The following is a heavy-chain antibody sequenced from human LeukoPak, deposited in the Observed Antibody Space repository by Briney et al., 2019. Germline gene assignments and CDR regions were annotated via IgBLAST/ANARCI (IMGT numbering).Heavy chain of an antibody. Sequence: PGGSLRLSCAASGFTFSSYAMSWVRQAPGKGLEWVSAISGSGGSTYYADSVKGRFTISRDNSKNTLYLQMNSLRSEDTAVYYCAKGSVVATISTDYWGQGTLVTVSS. D-gene: IGHD5-12*01. CDR1: GFTFSSYA. V-gene: IGHV3-23*01. J-gene: IGHJ4*02. CDR3: AKGSVVATISTDY. CDR2: ISGSGGST.